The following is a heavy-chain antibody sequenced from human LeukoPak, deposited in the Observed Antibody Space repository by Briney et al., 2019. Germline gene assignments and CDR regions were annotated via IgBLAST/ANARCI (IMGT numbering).Heavy chain of an antibody. D-gene: IGHD6-6*01. V-gene: IGHV4-39*01. CDR2: IYYSGST. J-gene: IGHJ4*02. CDR3: ARLMDSSSSVDY. Sequence: SETLSLTCTVSGGSISSSSYYWGWIRQPPGKGLEWIGSIYYSGSTYYNPSLKNRVTISVDTSKNQFSLKLSSVTAADTAVYYCARLMDSSSSVDYWGQGTLVTVSS. CDR1: GGSISSSSYY.